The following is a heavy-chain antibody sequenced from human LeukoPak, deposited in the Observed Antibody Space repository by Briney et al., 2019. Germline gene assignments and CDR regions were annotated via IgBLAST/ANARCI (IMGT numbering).Heavy chain of an antibody. CDR2: ISGSGGST. Sequence: GGSLRPSCVASGFTFSSYWLSWVRQAPGKGLEWVSAISGSGGSTYYADSVKGRFTISRDNSKNTLYLQMNSLRAEDTAVYYCAKAHLEWFGGSNLDYWGQGTLVTVSS. V-gene: IGHV3-23*01. D-gene: IGHD3-10*01. J-gene: IGHJ4*02. CDR1: GFTFSSYW. CDR3: AKAHLEWFGGSNLDY.